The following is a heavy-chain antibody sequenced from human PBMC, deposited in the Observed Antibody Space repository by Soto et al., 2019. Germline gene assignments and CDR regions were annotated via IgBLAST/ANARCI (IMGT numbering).Heavy chain of an antibody. CDR1: GFTFSISS. V-gene: IGHV3-21*01. CDR3: ARDLSYDSHWFDP. Sequence: GGSLRLSCAASGFTFSISSMNWFRQAPGKGLERVSCISSSGTYIYYADSVKGRFTISRDNAQNSLYLQMNSLRAEDTAVYYCARDLSYDSHWFDPWGQGALVTVSS. J-gene: IGHJ5*02. CDR2: ISSSGTYI. D-gene: IGHD5-12*01.